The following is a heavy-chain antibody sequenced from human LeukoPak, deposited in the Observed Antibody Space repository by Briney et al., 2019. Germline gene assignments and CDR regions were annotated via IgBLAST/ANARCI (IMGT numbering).Heavy chain of an antibody. Sequence: SETLSLTCSVSGGSISSYYWSWIRQPPGKGLEWSGYIYSSGTTNYNPSLKSRVTIAVDTSKNQFSLKMSSVTAADTAVYYCARHNWGFRAFDIWGQGTMVTVSS. D-gene: IGHD7-27*01. CDR3: ARHNWGFRAFDI. CDR2: IYSSGTT. J-gene: IGHJ3*02. CDR1: GGSISSYY. V-gene: IGHV4-59*08.